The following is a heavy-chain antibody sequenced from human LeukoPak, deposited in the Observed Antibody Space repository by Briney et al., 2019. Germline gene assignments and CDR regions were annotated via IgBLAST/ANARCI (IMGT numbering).Heavy chain of an antibody. V-gene: IGHV3-15*01. J-gene: IGHJ4*02. CDR2: IKSKTDGGTT. D-gene: IGHD3-9*01. Sequence: GGSLRLFCAASGFTFSKAWMSWVRQAPGKGLEWVGRIKSKTDGGTTDYAAPVKGRFTISRDDSKNTLYLQMNSLKTEDTAVYYCTTANWFILTGYLDYWGQGTLVTVSS. CDR3: TTANWFILTGYLDY. CDR1: GFTFSKAW.